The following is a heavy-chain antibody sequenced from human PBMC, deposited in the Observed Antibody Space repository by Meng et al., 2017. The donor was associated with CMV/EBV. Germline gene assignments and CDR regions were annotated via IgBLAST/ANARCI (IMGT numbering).Heavy chain of an antibody. CDR2: IIPILGIA. CDR1: GGTFSSYA. J-gene: IGHJ4*02. D-gene: IGHD2-21*01. V-gene: IGHV1-69*10. Sequence: SVKVSCKASGGTFSSYAISWVRQAPGQGLEWMGGIIPILGIANYAQKFQGRVTITAGKSTSTAYMELSSLRSEDTAVYYCAADYCGGDCYAGTKFDYWGQGTLVTVSS. CDR3: AADYCGGDCYAGTKFDY.